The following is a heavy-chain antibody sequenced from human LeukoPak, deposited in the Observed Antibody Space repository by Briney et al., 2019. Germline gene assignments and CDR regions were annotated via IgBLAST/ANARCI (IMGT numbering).Heavy chain of an antibody. Sequence: PGGSLRLSCTASGFTFSSYWMHWVRQAPGKGVVWVSRINSDGSSTSYADSVKGRFTISRDNAKNTLYLQMNSLRAEDTAVYYCARALPYSSYFDYWGQGTLVTVSS. D-gene: IGHD6-19*01. V-gene: IGHV3-74*01. CDR1: GFTFSSYW. CDR2: INSDGSST. CDR3: ARALPYSSYFDY. J-gene: IGHJ4*02.